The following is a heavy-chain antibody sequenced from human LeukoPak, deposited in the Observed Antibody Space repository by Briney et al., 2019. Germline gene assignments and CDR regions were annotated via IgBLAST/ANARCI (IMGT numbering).Heavy chain of an antibody. CDR3: ASEDYCTNGVCYTINYYYGMDV. Sequence: SVKVSCKASGGTFISYAISWVRQAPGQGLEWMGGIIPIFGTANYAQKFQGRVTITADESTSTAYMELSSLRSEDTAVYYCASEDYCTNGVCYTINYYYGMDVWGQGTTVTVSS. J-gene: IGHJ6*02. D-gene: IGHD2-8*01. V-gene: IGHV1-69*13. CDR2: IIPIFGTA. CDR1: GGTFISYA.